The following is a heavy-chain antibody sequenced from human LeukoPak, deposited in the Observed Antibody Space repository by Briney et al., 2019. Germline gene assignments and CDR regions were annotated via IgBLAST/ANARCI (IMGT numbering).Heavy chain of an antibody. CDR1: GGPFSGYY. Sequence: PSETLSLTCAVSGGPFSGYYWSWIRQPPGKGLEWIGSIHHNGKTYYNPSLESRVTISVDTSKSQISLHLSSLTAADTAMYYCASLHYYDSSGSYYAYFDYWGQGTLVTVSS. J-gene: IGHJ4*02. V-gene: IGHV4-34*01. CDR2: IHHNGKT. CDR3: ASLHYYDSSGSYYAYFDY. D-gene: IGHD3-22*01.